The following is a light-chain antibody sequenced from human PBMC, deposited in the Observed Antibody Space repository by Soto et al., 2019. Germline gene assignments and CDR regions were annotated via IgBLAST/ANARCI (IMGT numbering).Light chain of an antibody. CDR2: DAS. V-gene: IGKV3-11*01. Sequence: IVLTQFPTILSFSPGERATLSCRASQSVSSYLAWYQQKPGQAPRLLIYDASNRATGIPARFSGSGSGTDFTLTISSLEPEDFAVYYCQQRSNWYTFGQGTK. J-gene: IGKJ2*01. CDR3: QQRSNWYT. CDR1: QSVSSY.